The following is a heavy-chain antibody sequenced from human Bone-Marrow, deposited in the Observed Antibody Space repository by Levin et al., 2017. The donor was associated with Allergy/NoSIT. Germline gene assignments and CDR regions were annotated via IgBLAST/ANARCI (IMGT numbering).Heavy chain of an antibody. J-gene: IGHJ4*02. CDR1: GYTFISYY. CDR3: ARDDHYSDSGVLDY. CDR2: INPSGGSA. Sequence: GESLKISCKASGYTFISYYMHWVRQAPGQGLEWMGIINPSGGSARYAQKFQGRVTMTRDTATSRIYMELRSLRSEDTAVYYCARDDHYSDSGVLDYWGQGTLVTVSS. V-gene: IGHV1-46*01. D-gene: IGHD3-22*01.